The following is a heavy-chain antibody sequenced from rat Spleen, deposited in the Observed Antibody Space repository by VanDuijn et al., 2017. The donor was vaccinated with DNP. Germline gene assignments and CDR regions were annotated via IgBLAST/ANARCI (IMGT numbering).Heavy chain of an antibody. D-gene: IGHD1-6*01. CDR1: GSSITSNY. Sequence: EVQLQESGPGLVKPSQSLSLTCSVTGSSITSNYWGWIRKFPGNKLEWMGYINSIGITNYNPSLKSRISITRDTSKNQFFLQVKSVTTEDTATYYCARRATDYYYRDFDVCGPGTIVTVSS. CDR2: INSIGIT. CDR3: ARRATDYYYRDFDV. J-gene: IGHJ1*01. V-gene: IGHV3-3*01.